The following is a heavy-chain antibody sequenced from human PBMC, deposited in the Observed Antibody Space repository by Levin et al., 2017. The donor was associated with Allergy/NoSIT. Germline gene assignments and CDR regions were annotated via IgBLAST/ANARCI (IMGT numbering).Heavy chain of an antibody. CDR2: ISYDGEKK. V-gene: IGHV3-30*04. D-gene: IGHD5-24*01. J-gene: IGHJ4*02. CDR1: GFTFSDYA. Sequence: GGSLRLSCAAAGFTFSDYAVHWVRQAPGKGLEWVALISYDGEKKYYTDSVKGRFTSSRDNSENTLYLEMNSLTTEDTAVYYCARDAVKNGYNWDYFDYWGQGTLVTVSS. CDR3: ARDAVKNGYNWDYFDY.